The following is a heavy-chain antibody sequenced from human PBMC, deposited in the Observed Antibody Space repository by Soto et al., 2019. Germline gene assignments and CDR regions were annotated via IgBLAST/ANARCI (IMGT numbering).Heavy chain of an antibody. CDR2: ISGSGGST. J-gene: IGHJ4*02. D-gene: IGHD1-1*01. Sequence: GGSLRLSCAASGFTFSSYAMSWVRQAPGKGLEWVSAISGSGGSTYYADSVKGRFTISRDNSKNTLYLQMNSLRSEYTAVYYCAKVKGYPQYYFDYWGQGTLVTVSS. V-gene: IGHV3-23*01. CDR3: AKVKGYPQYYFDY. CDR1: GFTFSSYA.